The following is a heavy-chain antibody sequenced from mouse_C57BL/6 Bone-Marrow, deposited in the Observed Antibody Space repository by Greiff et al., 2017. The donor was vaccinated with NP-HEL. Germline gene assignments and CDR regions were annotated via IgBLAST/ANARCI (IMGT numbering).Heavy chain of an antibody. CDR3: ARLVWAY. CDR1: GYTFTSYW. D-gene: IGHD2-2*01. Sequence: VKLQQPGAELVRPGTSVKLSCKASGYTFTSYWMHWVKQRPGQGLEWIGVIDPSDSYTNYNQKFKGKATLTVDTSSSTAYMQLSSLTSEDSAVYYCARLVWAYWGQGTLVTVSA. CDR2: IDPSDSYT. J-gene: IGHJ3*01. V-gene: IGHV1-59*01.